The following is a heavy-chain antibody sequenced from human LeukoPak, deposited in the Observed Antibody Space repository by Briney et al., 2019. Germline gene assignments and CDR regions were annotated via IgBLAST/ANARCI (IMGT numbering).Heavy chain of an antibody. V-gene: IGHV4-59*01. CDR3: ARDRGITGNLGWFDP. CDR1: GDSMSSYY. D-gene: IGHD1-20*01. Sequence: SETLSLTCTVSGDSMSSYYWGWIRQPPGKGQEWIGDIYYSGSTNYNPSLKSRVIILADTSKNQFSLRLSSVTAADTAVYYCARDRGITGNLGWFDPWGQGTLVTVSS. J-gene: IGHJ5*02. CDR2: IYYSGST.